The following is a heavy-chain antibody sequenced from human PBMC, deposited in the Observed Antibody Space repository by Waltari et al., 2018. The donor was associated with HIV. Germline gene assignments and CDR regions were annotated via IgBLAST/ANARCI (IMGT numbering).Heavy chain of an antibody. Sequence: EVQLVESGGGLVQPGGSLRPSCVASGFTFSSYNMNWVRQAPGKGLEWLSHITSSGYTIYYADSVEGRCTVSRDNAKNSLYLQMNSLRAEDTAVYYCARTTHGIDFWGQGTLVTVSS. CDR3: ARTTHGIDF. J-gene: IGHJ4*02. CDR2: ITSSGYTI. V-gene: IGHV3-48*04. CDR1: GFTFSSYN. D-gene: IGHD1-1*01.